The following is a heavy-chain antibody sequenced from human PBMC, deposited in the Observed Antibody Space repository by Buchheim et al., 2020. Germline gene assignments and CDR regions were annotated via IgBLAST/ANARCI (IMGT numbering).Heavy chain of an antibody. CDR1: GFTFSSYA. J-gene: IGHJ6*02. Sequence: QVQLVESGGGVVQPGRSLRLSCAASGFTFSSYAMHWVRQAPGKGLEWVAVISYDGSNKYYADSVKGRFTISRDNSKNTLYLQMNSLRAEDTAVYYCARDRALPRGMDVWGQGTT. V-gene: IGHV3-30-3*01. CDR3: ARDRALPRGMDV. CDR2: ISYDGSNK.